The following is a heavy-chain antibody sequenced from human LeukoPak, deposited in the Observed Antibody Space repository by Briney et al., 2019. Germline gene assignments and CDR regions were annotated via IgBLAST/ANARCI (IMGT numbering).Heavy chain of an antibody. D-gene: IGHD1-1*01. V-gene: IGHV4-4*02. Sequence: SETLSLTCAVSGGSISSSNWWSWVRQPPGKGLEWIGEIYHSGSPNYNPSLKSRVTISVDKSRNHFSLNLSSVTAADTAVYYCARVNINNWHSCDYWGQGTLVTVSS. CDR1: GGSISSSNW. CDR2: IYHSGSP. CDR3: ARVNINNWHSCDY. J-gene: IGHJ4*02.